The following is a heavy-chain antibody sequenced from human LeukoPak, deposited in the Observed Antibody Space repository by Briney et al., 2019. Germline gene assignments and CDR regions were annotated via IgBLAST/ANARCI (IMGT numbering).Heavy chain of an antibody. CDR1: GGSISYYY. Sequence: PSETLSLTCTVSGGSISYYYWSWIRQPPGKGLEWIGFIYYTGSSNYNPSLKSRVTISVDTSKNQFSLKLSSVTAADTALYYCARRPNTVTTPDYWGQGTLVTVSS. D-gene: IGHD4-17*01. J-gene: IGHJ4*02. CDR2: IYYTGSS. CDR3: ARRPNTVTTPDY. V-gene: IGHV4-59*08.